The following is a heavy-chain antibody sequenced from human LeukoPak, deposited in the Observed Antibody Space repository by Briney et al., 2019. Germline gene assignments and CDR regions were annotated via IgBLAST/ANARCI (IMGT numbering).Heavy chain of an antibody. CDR2: IGISSGNT. CDR3: ARGTAGGVINWGIDY. CDR1: GFTFSSYS. D-gene: IGHD3-16*02. J-gene: IGHJ4*02. V-gene: IGHV3-48*01. Sequence: GGSLRLSCAASGFTFSSYSMNWVRQAPGKGLEWISYIGISSGNTKYADSVKGRFTISGDKAKNSLYLQMNSLRAEDTAVYYCARGTAGGVINWGIDYWGQGTLVTVSS.